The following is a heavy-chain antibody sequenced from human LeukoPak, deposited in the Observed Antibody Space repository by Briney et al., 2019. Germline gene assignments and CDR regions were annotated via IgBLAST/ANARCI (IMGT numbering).Heavy chain of an antibody. CDR2: IIPIFGTA. D-gene: IGHD4-17*01. CDR3: ARGGYGDYVFDY. J-gene: IGHJ4*02. V-gene: IGHV1-69*05. Sequence: GASVKVSCKASGGTFSSYAISWVRQAPGQGLEWMGGIIPIFGTANYAQKSQGGVTITTDESTSTAYMELSSLRSEDTAVYYCARGGYGDYVFDYWGQGTLVTVSS. CDR1: GGTFSSYA.